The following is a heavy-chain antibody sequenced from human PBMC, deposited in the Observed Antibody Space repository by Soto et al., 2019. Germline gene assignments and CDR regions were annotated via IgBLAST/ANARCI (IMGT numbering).Heavy chain of an antibody. Sequence: PSETLSLTCAVSGVSISSGGYSWSWIRQPPGKGLEWIGYIYYTGNTNYNPSLKSRVTISVDTSKNQFSLKLSSVTAADTAMYYCTRHRGSGYPYFDYWGQGTLVTVSS. CDR3: TRHRGSGYPYFDY. D-gene: IGHD6-19*01. CDR2: IYYTGNT. CDR1: GVSISSGGYS. V-gene: IGHV4-61*08. J-gene: IGHJ4*02.